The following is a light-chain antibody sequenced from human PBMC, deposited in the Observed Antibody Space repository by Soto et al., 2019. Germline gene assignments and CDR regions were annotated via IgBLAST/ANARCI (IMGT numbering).Light chain of an antibody. CDR3: QQYTDWPPWT. J-gene: IGKJ1*01. CDR1: QSISDN. Sequence: ETVMTQTPATLSPSPGERATLSCRASQSISDNLAWYQQKPGQAPRLLISTASIKATGIPARFSGNVSATEFALTTSSLDSEDPVIYYCQQYTDWPPWTFGRGTKVEIK. CDR2: TAS. V-gene: IGKV3-15*01.